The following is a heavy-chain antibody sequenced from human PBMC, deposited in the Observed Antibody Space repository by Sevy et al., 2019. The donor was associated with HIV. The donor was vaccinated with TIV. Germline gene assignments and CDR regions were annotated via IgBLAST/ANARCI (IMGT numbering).Heavy chain of an antibody. V-gene: IGHV3-23*01. CDR1: GFTFSNYA. Sequence: GGSLRLSCAASGFTFSNYAMSWVRQAPGKGLEWVSVISFSGSDTYYADSVKGRFTISRDNSKNTLYLQMNTLRAEDTDAYYCARDRVRGSYYAGDFDYWGQGTLVTVSS. J-gene: IGHJ4*02. CDR3: ARDRVRGSYYAGDFDY. CDR2: ISFSGSDT. D-gene: IGHD1-26*01.